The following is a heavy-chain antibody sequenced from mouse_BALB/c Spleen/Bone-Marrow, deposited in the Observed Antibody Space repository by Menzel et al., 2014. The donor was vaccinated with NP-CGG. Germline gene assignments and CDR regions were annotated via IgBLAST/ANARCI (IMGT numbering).Heavy chain of an antibody. J-gene: IGHJ2*01. Sequence: EVMLVESGGGLVQPGGSRKLSCAASGFTSXSFGMHWVRQAPEKGLEWVAYISSGRSTVYYADKVMGRFTISRDNPKNALFLQMTSLRSEDTAMYYCARSGSSSGYFDYWGQGTTLTVSS. CDR1: GFTSXSFG. CDR2: ISSGRSTV. D-gene: IGHD1-1*01. V-gene: IGHV5-17*02. CDR3: ARSGSSSGYFDY.